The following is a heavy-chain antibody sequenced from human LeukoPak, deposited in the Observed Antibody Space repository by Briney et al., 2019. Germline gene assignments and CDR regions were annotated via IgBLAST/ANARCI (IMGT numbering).Heavy chain of an antibody. CDR2: ISDDGTNK. CDR3: AKDNKRYSYDY. CDR1: GFTFSSYG. D-gene: IGHD5-18*01. V-gene: IGHV3-30*18. J-gene: IGHJ4*02. Sequence: GGSLRLPCAASGFTFSSYGMHWVRQGPGKGLEWVAVISDDGTNKYYTDSVKGRFTISRDSSKNTLFLQMNSLRVEDTAVYYCAKDNKRYSYDYWGQGTLVTVSS.